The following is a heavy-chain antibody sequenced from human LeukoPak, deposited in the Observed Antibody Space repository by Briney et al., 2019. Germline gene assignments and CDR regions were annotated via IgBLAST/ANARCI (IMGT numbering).Heavy chain of an antibody. J-gene: IGHJ6*03. CDR3: AGRDISYMDV. CDR2: IYYSGST. CDR1: GGSISSSTYY. Sequence: SETLSLTCTVSGGSISSSTYYWGWVRQPPGKGLECIGSIYYSGSTYYNPSLKSRVTISLDTSKNQFSLKLSSVTAADTAVYYCAGRDISYMDVWGKGTTVTVSS. V-gene: IGHV4-39*01.